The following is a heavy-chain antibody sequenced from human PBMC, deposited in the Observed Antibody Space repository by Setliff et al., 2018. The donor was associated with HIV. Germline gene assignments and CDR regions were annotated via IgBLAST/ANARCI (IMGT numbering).Heavy chain of an antibody. CDR2: ITSYNGNT. V-gene: IGHV1-18*01. D-gene: IGHD1-26*01. CDR1: GYTFSNYG. CDR3: ARDHHSGRGSNFPWYSDL. Sequence: GASVKVSCKASGYTFSNYGITWVRQAPGQGLEWMGWITSYNGNTNYAKKFKGRVTMTTDTSTSIAYMELKSLRSEDTAVYYCARDHHSGRGSNFPWYSDLWGRGTLVTAPQ. J-gene: IGHJ2*01.